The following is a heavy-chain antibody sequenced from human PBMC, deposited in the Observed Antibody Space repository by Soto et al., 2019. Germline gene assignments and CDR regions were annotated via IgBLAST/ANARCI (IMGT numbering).Heavy chain of an antibody. J-gene: IGHJ6*02. CDR1: GFTFSSYA. D-gene: IGHD3-3*01. Sequence: GGSLRLSCAASGFTFSSYAMHWVRQAPGKGLEWVAVISYDGSNKYYADSVKGRFTISRDNSKNTLYLQMNSLRAEDTTVYYCARDLLEKYYYYYGMDVWGQGTTVTVSS. V-gene: IGHV3-30-3*01. CDR3: ARDLLEKYYYYYGMDV. CDR2: ISYDGSNK.